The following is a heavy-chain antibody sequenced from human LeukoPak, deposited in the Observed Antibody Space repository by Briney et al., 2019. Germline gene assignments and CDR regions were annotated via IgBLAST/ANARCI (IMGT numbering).Heavy chain of an antibody. J-gene: IGHJ4*02. CDR3: ARDFSGYCSGGSCY. CDR1: GFTFSSYS. Sequence: GGSLRLSCAASGFTFSSYSMTWVRQAPGKGLEWVSSISSSSSYIYYADSVKGRFTISRDNAKNSPYLQMNSLRAEDTAVYYCARDFSGYCSGGSCYWGQGTLVTVSS. CDR2: ISSSSSYI. D-gene: IGHD2-15*01. V-gene: IGHV3-21*01.